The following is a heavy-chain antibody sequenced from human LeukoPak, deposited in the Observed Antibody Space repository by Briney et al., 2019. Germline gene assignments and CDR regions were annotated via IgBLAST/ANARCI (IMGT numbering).Heavy chain of an antibody. J-gene: IGHJ3*02. CDR3: AISLVGATLDDAFDI. V-gene: IGHV1-69*13. Sequence: SVKVSCKASGGTFSSYAISWVRQAPGQGLEWMGGIIPIFGTANYAQKFQGRVTITADESTSTAYMELSSLRSEDTAVYYCAISLVGATLDDAFDIWGQGTMVTVSS. D-gene: IGHD1-26*01. CDR2: IIPIFGTA. CDR1: GGTFSSYA.